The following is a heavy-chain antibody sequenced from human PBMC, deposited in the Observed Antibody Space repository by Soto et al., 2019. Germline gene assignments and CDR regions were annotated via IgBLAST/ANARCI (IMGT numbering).Heavy chain of an antibody. V-gene: IGHV1-3*01. CDR1: GYTFTSYA. Sequence: QVQLVQSGAEVKKPGASVQVSCKASGYTFTSYAMHWVRQAPGQRLEWMGWINAGNGNTKYSQKCQGRVTITRDTSASTACMELSSLRSEDTAVYYCARSDGPLGDYWGQGTLVTVSS. CDR2: INAGNGNT. J-gene: IGHJ4*02. D-gene: IGHD4-17*01. CDR3: ARSDGPLGDY.